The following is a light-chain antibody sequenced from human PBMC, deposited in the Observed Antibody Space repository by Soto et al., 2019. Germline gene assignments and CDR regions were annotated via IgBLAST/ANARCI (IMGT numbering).Light chain of an antibody. CDR2: NAS. CDR3: QQYNNWTPWT. Sequence: EIVMTQSPAALSVSPGERATLSCKASQTVRSNLAWYQQKPGQAPRLLIYNASTRATGIPDRFSGSGSGTDFTLTISSLQSEDFAVYYCQQYNNWTPWTFGQGNKVESK. CDR1: QTVRSN. J-gene: IGKJ1*01. V-gene: IGKV3-15*01.